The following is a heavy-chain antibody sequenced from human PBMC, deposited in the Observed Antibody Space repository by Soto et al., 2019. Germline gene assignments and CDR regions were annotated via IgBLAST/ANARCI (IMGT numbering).Heavy chain of an antibody. CDR2: ISSSSSTI. J-gene: IGHJ6*02. CDR1: GFTFSSYS. CDR3: ARGRGPRGCWSGYYIVPYYYGMDV. D-gene: IGHD3-3*01. Sequence: EVQLVESGGGLVQPGGSLRLSCAASGFTFSSYSMNWVRQAPGKGLEWVSYISSSSSTIYYADSVKGRFTISRDNAKNTLXLQMTSLRDGGTAVYYFARGRGPRGCWSGYYIVPYYYGMDVWGQGTTVTVSS. V-gene: IGHV3-48*02.